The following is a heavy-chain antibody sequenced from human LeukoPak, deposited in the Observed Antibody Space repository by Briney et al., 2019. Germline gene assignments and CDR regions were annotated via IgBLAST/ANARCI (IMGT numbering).Heavy chain of an antibody. CDR1: GFTVRSNY. V-gene: IGHV3-53*01. Sequence: GGSLRLSCAVSGFTVRSNYMSWVRQAPGKGLEWVSVIYSGDNKYYADSVKGRFTISRDNFKNTLYLQMNSLRVEDTAVYYCARDHPDYGDSYWGQGTLVTVSS. D-gene: IGHD4-17*01. CDR2: IYSGDNK. CDR3: ARDHPDYGDSY. J-gene: IGHJ4*02.